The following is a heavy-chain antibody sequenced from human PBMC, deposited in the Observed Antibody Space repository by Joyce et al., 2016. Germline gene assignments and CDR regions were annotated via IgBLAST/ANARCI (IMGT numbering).Heavy chain of an antibody. CDR3: ARTSITLIRGVRGNCFDP. CDR2: SDPSYSYT. J-gene: IGHJ5*02. Sequence: EVQLVQSGAGVKKPGESLRISCKGSGYNFTNYWISWVRQMPGKGLEWMGRSDPSYSYTNYSPSFRGHVTIAADKSITTAYLQWTSLKTSDAAMYYCARTSITLIRGVRGNCFDPWGQGTLVTVSA. V-gene: IGHV5-10-1*03. CDR1: GYNFTNYW. D-gene: IGHD3-10*01.